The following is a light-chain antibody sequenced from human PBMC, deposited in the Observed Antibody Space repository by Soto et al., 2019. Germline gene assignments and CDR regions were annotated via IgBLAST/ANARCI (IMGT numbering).Light chain of an antibody. Sequence: QLTQSPSSLSASVGDRVTITCRASQGIGSYLAWYQQKPGEAPKLLIYAASTLQSGVPSRFSGSGSGTDFALTISSLQAEDFATYYCQQLSSYPSTFGGGTKVEIK. V-gene: IGKV1-9*01. CDR2: AAS. CDR3: QQLSSYPST. CDR1: QGIGSY. J-gene: IGKJ4*01.